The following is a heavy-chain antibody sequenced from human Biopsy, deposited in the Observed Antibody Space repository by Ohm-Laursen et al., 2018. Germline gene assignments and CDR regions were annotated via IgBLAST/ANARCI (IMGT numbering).Heavy chain of an antibody. Sequence: SLRLSCASSGFTFSVYAMHWVRQAPGKGLEWVAIIWYDGSSEYYADSVKGRFTISRDNSKNTVYLEMNSLRAEDTAVYFCARDPIVGSKADGMDVWGQGTTVTVSS. CDR2: IWYDGSSE. D-gene: IGHD1-26*01. J-gene: IGHJ6*02. CDR1: GFTFSVYA. CDR3: ARDPIVGSKADGMDV. V-gene: IGHV3-33*01.